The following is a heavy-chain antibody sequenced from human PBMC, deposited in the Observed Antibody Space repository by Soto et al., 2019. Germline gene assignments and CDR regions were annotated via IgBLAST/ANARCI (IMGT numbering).Heavy chain of an antibody. CDR2: INPNSGGT. V-gene: IGHV1-2*04. J-gene: IGHJ6*03. CDR1: GYTFTGYY. D-gene: IGHD3-16*01. Sequence: GESLKISCKASGYTFTGYYMHWVRQAPGQGLEWMGWINPNSGGTNYAQKFQGWVTMTRDTSISTAYMEVSRLRSDDTAVYYCAREGGGNYYYYMDVWGKGTTVTVSS. CDR3: AREGGGNYYYYMDV.